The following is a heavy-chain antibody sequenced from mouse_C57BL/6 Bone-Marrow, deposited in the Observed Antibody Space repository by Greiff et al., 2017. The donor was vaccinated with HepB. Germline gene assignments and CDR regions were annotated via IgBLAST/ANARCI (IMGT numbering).Heavy chain of an antibody. J-gene: IGHJ1*03. D-gene: IGHD1-1*01. CDR3: ARPYYDYGSSYDGYFDV. CDR2: IDPSDSYT. Sequence: QVQLQQPGAELVMPGASVKLSCKASGYTFTSYWMHWVKQRPGQGLEWIGEIDPSDSYTNYNQKFKGKSTLTVDKSSSTAYMQLSSLTSEDSAVYYCARPYYDYGSSYDGYFDVWGTGTTVTVSS. CDR1: GYTFTSYW. V-gene: IGHV1-69*01.